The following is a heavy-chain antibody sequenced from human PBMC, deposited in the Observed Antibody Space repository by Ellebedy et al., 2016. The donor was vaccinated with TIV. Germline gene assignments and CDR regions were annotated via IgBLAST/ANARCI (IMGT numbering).Heavy chain of an antibody. CDR2: ISYDGSNK. CDR3: DLIAAAGMVY. Sequence: GESLKISCAASGFTFSSYAMHWVRQAPGKGLEWVAVISYDGSNKYYADSVKGRFTISRDNSKNTLYLQMNSLRAEDTAVYYCDLIAAAGMVYWGQGTLVTVSS. V-gene: IGHV3-30*01. D-gene: IGHD6-13*01. J-gene: IGHJ4*02. CDR1: GFTFSSYA.